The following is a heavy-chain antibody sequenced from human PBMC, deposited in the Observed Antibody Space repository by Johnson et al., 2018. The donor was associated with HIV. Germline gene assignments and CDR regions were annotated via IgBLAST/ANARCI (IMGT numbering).Heavy chain of an antibody. J-gene: IGHJ3*02. CDR1: GFTFSTYA. CDR2: LLYDGSRK. Sequence: QVQLVESGGGVVQPGRSLRLSCAASGFTFSTYAIHWVRQAPGKGLDWVAGLLYDGSRKYYADSVKGRFTISRDNSKNTLYLQMNSLRAEDTAVYYCARVRRYNWNLGDAFDMWGQGTMVTVSS. CDR3: ARVRRYNWNLGDAFDM. D-gene: IGHD1-7*01. V-gene: IGHV3-30*04.